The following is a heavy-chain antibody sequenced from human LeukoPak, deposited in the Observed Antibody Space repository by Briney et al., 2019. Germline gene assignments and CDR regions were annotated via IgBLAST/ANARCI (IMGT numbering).Heavy chain of an antibody. J-gene: IGHJ5*02. D-gene: IGHD6-13*01. Sequence: GSLRLSCVASGFTFSSYAMSWIRQPPGKGLEWIGEINHSGSTNYNPSLKSRVTISVDTSKNQFSLKLSSVTAADTAVYYCARVFGGSWYWQSGSDAGGQETLV. CDR2: INHSGST. V-gene: IGHV4-34*01. CDR1: GFTFSSYA. CDR3: ARVFGGSWYWQSGSDA.